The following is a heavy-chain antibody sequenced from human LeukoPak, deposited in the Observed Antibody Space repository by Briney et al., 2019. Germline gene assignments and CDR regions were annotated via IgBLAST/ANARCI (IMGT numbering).Heavy chain of an antibody. V-gene: IGHV4-39*07. D-gene: IGHD4-17*01. CDR2: IYDSGST. CDR1: GGSISSGSDY. Sequence: SETLSLTCTVSGGSISSGSDYWGWIRQPPGKGLEWIGSIYDSGSTYYIPSLKSRVTISVDTSKNQFSLKLSSVTAADTAMYYCARYGDYVFDYWGQGALVTVSS. CDR3: ARYGDYVFDY. J-gene: IGHJ4*02.